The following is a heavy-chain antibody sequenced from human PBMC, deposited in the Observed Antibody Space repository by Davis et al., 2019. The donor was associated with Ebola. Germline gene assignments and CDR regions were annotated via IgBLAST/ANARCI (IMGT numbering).Heavy chain of an antibody. Sequence: GSLRLSCTVSGGSISSSSYYWSWIRQPPGKGLEWIGYIYYSGSTNYNPSLKSRVTISVDTSKNQFSLKLSSVTAADTAVYYCARVGSGEFFYYYGIERLGPGTKV. J-gene: IGHJ6*02. CDR3: ARVGSGEFFYYYGIER. V-gene: IGHV4-61*01. CDR1: GGSISSSSYY. CDR2: IYYSGST. D-gene: IGHD3-10*01.